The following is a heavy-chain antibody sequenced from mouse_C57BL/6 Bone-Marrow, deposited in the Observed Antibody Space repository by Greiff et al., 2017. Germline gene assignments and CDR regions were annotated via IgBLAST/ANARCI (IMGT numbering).Heavy chain of an antibody. CDR3: AREGPYYYGSSYYFDY. CDR2: IYPGDGDT. J-gene: IGHJ2*01. Sequence: VHLVESGAELVKPGASVKISCKASGYAFSSYWMNWVKQRPGKGLEWIGQIYPGDGDTNYNGKFKGKATLTADKSSSTAYMQLSSLTSEDSAVYVCAREGPYYYGSSYYFDYWGQGTTLTVSS. D-gene: IGHD1-1*01. V-gene: IGHV1-80*01. CDR1: GYAFSSYW.